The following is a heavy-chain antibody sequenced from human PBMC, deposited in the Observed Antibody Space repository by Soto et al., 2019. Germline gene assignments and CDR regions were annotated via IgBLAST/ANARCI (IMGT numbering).Heavy chain of an antibody. Sequence: QLQLQESGSGLVTPSQTLSLTCALSGGSINSGDYSWSWIRQPPGKGLEWIGYIYHSGNTYYNPSLKSRVTISVDRSKNQFSLKLRFVTAADTGVYYCARSPQYRDAFDIWGQGTLVTVSS. CDR1: GGSINSGDYS. D-gene: IGHD4-4*01. CDR2: IYHSGNT. V-gene: IGHV4-30-2*01. CDR3: ARSPQYRDAFDI. J-gene: IGHJ3*02.